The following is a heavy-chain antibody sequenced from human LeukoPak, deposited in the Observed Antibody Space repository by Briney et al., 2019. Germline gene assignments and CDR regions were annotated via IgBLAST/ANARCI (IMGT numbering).Heavy chain of an antibody. V-gene: IGHV3-23*01. J-gene: IGHJ4*02. Sequence: GGSLRLSCAASGFTFSAHSMTWVRQPPGKGLEWVSGISASGDATFYADSVKDRFTISRDNSKNTVDLQMNSLRAEDTAVYYCTKWSGYGDSWGQGTLVTVSS. CDR1: GFTFSAHS. CDR2: ISASGDAT. CDR3: TKWSGYGDS. D-gene: IGHD5-12*01.